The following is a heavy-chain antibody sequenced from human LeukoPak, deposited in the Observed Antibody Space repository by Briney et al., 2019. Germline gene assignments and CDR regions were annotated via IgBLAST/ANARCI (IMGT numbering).Heavy chain of an antibody. CDR1: GGSISSSNW. Sequence: PSGTLSLTCAVSGGSISSSNWWSWVRQPPGKGLEWIGEIYHSGSTNYNPSLKSRVTISVDTSKNQFSLKLSSVTAADTAVYYCARRPIYSSSPYFDYWGQGTLVTVSS. V-gene: IGHV4-4*02. CDR2: IYHSGST. CDR3: ARRPIYSSSPYFDY. D-gene: IGHD6-13*01. J-gene: IGHJ4*02.